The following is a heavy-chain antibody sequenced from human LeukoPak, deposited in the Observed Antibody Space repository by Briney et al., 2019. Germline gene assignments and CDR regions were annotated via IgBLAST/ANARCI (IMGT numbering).Heavy chain of an antibody. CDR1: GFTFSRDW. Sequence: GGSLRLSCVDSGFTFSRDWMSWVRQAPGKGLEWVATIKEDGSEKYCVDSVKGRFTISRDNGKESLYLQMNSLRVEDTAVYYCARMYSGSWYPHWGQGTLVTVSS. V-gene: IGHV3-7*01. J-gene: IGHJ4*02. D-gene: IGHD6-13*01. CDR2: IKEDGSEK. CDR3: ARMYSGSWYPH.